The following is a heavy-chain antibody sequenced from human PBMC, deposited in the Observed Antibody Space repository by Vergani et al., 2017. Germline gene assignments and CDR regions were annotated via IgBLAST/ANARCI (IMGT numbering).Heavy chain of an antibody. J-gene: IGHJ5*02. CDR3: ARHSXVEWLVKLGWIDP. V-gene: IGHV4-39*01. D-gene: IGHD6-19*01. CDR2: IYYSEST. CDR1: GASIRSRNYY. Sequence: QLQLQESGPGLVKPSATLALTCSVSGASIRSRNYYWGWIRQPPGKGLEWIASIYYSESTYYNPSLKSRVTISVDTSKNQFSLKLSSVTAADTAVYFCARHSXVEWLVKLGWIDPWGQGILVTVSS.